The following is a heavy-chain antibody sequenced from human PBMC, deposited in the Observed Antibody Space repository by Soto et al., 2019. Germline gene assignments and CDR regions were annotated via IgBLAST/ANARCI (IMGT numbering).Heavy chain of an antibody. CDR1: GFTFSSYN. Sequence: GGSLRLSCAASGFTFSSYNMNWVRQAPGKGLEWVSYISSSSNVIYYADSVKGRFTISRDNAANSLYLQMNSLRAEDTAIYYCARDHYTSGGYYFFAGHWGQGTLVTVSS. J-gene: IGHJ4*02. CDR2: ISSSSNVI. D-gene: IGHD3-10*01. V-gene: IGHV3-48*01. CDR3: ARDHYTSGGYYFFAGH.